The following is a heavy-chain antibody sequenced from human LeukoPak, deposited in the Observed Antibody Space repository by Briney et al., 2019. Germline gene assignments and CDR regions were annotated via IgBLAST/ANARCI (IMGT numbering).Heavy chain of an antibody. J-gene: IGHJ3*02. Sequence: PSETLSLTCTVSGGSISSSSYFWAWIRQPPRKGLEWIGSIDYSGSTYYNPSLKSRVTISVDTSKNQFSLRLSSVTAADTAVYFWARQSGYGANNAFNIWGQGTTVTVSS. CDR3: ARQSGYGANNAFNI. D-gene: IGHD5-12*01. CDR2: IDYSGST. V-gene: IGHV4-39*01. CDR1: GGSISSSSYF.